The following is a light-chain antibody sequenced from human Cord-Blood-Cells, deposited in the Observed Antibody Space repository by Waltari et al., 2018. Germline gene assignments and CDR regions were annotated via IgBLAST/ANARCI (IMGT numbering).Light chain of an antibody. V-gene: IGKV1-39*01. Sequence: DIQMTQSPSSLSASVGDRVPITCRASQSISSYLNWYQQKPGKAPKHLIYAASSLQSGVPSRFSGSGSGTDFTLTISSLQPEDFATYYCQQSYSTPWTFGQGTKVEIK. CDR3: QQSYSTPWT. J-gene: IGKJ1*01. CDR2: AAS. CDR1: QSISSY.